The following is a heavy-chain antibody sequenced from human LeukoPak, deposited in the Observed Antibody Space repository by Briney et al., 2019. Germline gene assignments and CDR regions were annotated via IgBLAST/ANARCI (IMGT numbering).Heavy chain of an antibody. CDR3: AKDLMSTMIVVVPTRGAFDI. J-gene: IGHJ3*02. V-gene: IGHV3-23*01. CDR2: ISGSGGST. CDR1: GFTFSSYA. D-gene: IGHD3-22*01. Sequence: PGGSLRLSCAASGFTFSSYAMSWVRQAPGKGLEWVSAISGSGGSTYYADSVKGRFTISRDNSKNTLYLQMNSLRAEDTAVYYCAKDLMSTMIVVVPTRGAFDIWGQGTMVTVSS.